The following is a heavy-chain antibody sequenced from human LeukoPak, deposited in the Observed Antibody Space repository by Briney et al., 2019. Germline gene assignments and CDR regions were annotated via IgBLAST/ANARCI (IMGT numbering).Heavy chain of an antibody. J-gene: IGHJ4*02. CDR3: ARAGSAGYFFDY. V-gene: IGHV4-31*03. D-gene: IGHD3-10*01. Sequence: SETLSLTCSVSGGSISSGVDYWTWIRQHPGKGLWWIGYIFSSGVTYYNPSLESRITISLDTSQNQFSLRLTSVTAADTAVYYCARAGSAGYFFDYWGQGNLVTVSS. CDR2: IFSSGVT. CDR1: GGSISSGVDY.